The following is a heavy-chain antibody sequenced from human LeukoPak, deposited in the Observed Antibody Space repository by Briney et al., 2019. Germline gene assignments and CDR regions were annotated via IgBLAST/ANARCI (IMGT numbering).Heavy chain of an antibody. D-gene: IGHD2-2*01. V-gene: IGHV3-48*02. Sequence: GGSLRLSCAASGFTFSNYSMNWVRQAPGKGLEWVSWISSHRNTIYYADSVKGRFTISRDNAKNSLDLQMNSLRDEDTAVYYCARPSRSTGPAYWGQGTLVTASS. CDR2: ISSHRNTI. J-gene: IGHJ4*02. CDR3: ARPSRSTGPAY. CDR1: GFTFSNYS.